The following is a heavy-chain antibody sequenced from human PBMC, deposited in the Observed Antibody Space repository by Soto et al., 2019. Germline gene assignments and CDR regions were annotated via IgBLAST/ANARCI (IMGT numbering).Heavy chain of an antibody. CDR2: IKSKTDCGTT. CDR1: VFTFSNAG. J-gene: IGHJ6*02. V-gene: IGHV3-15*01. CDR3: TTNPYYYDMDV. Sequence: PGGSLRLSCAASVFTFSNAGMSLVRQSRGKGLEWVGRIKSKTDCGTTDYAAPVKRRFTISRDGSKNTLYLQMNSLKTEDTAVYYCTTNPYYYDMDVWGQGTPVNVSS.